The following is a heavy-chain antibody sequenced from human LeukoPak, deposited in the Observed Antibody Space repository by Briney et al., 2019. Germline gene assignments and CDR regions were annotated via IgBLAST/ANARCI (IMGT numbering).Heavy chain of an antibody. CDR2: IYSDNT. CDR1: GFSFSDAW. CDR3: ARTYYDILTGYNPYFDY. V-gene: IGHV3-66*01. Sequence: PGGSLRLSCAASGFSFSDAWMSWVRQAPGKGLEWVSFIYSDNTHYSDSVKGRFTISRDNSKNTLYLQMNSLRAEDTAVYYCARTYYDILTGYNPYFDYWGQGILVTVSS. D-gene: IGHD3-9*01. J-gene: IGHJ4*02.